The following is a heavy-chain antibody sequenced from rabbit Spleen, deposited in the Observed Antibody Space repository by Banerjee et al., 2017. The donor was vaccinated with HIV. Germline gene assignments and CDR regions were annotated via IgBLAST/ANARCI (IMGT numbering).Heavy chain of an antibody. J-gene: IGHJ4*01. Sequence: QSLEESGGDLVKPGASLTLTCTASGFDLSSYYYMCWVRQAPGKGLEWIACIYISAGSTYYASWAKGRFTFSKTSSTTVTLQLTSLTAADTATYFCARDLTDVIGWNFGWWGPGTLVTVS. CDR1: GFDLSSYYY. CDR3: ARDLTDVIGWNFGW. CDR2: IYISAGST. D-gene: IGHD1-1*01. V-gene: IGHV1S40*01.